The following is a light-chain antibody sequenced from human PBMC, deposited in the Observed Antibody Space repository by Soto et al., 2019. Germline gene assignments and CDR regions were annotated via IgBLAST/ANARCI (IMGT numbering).Light chain of an antibody. V-gene: IGKV2D-29*01. Sequence: DILMTQTPLSLSVTPGRPASIPSSCSHSLLHSDGRTYLYWYLQRQGQPPQVMIYEVSNRFSGVPDRFSGSGSGTDLKLKISRVEAEDVGLYYCMQSKQLPVALGQGTKVDIK. J-gene: IGKJ1*01. CDR2: EVS. CDR1: HSLLHSDGRTY. CDR3: MQSKQLPVA.